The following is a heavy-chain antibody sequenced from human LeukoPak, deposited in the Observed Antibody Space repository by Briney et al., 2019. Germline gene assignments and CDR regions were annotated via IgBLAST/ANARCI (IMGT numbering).Heavy chain of an antibody. D-gene: IGHD3-10*01. CDR3: ARLRVGVWFGELLLDY. V-gene: IGHV4-34*01. J-gene: IGHJ4*02. CDR1: GGSFSGYY. CDR2: INHSGST. Sequence: SETLSLTCAVYGGSFSGYYWSWIRQPPGKGLEWIGEINHSGSTNYNPSLKSRVTISVDTSKNQFSLKLSSVTAADTAVYYCARLRVGVWFGELLLDYWGQGTLVTVSS.